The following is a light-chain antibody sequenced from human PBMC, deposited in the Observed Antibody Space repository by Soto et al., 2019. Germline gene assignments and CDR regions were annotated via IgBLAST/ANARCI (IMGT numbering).Light chain of an antibody. CDR2: GAS. CDR3: QQYGSP. J-gene: IGKJ2*01. V-gene: IGKV3-20*01. CDR1: QSVSSRY. Sequence: EVVLTQSPGTLSLSPGERATLSCRASQSVSSRYLAWYQQKPGQAPRLLIYGASSRATGIPDRFSGSGSGTDFTLTISRLEPEYFAVYFCQQYGSPFGQGTKLEIK.